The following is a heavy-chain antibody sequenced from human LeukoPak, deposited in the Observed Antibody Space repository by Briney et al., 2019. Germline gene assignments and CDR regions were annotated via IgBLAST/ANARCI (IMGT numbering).Heavy chain of an antibody. CDR3: ARAYSSSLTRFDY. CDR2: INHSGST. Sequence: SETLSLTCTVSGGSISSYYWSWIRQPPGKGLEWIGEINHSGSTNYNPSLKSRVTISVDTSKNQFSLKLSSVTAADTAVYYCARAYSSSLTRFDYWGQGTLVTVSS. J-gene: IGHJ4*02. CDR1: GGSISSYY. D-gene: IGHD6-13*01. V-gene: IGHV4-34*01.